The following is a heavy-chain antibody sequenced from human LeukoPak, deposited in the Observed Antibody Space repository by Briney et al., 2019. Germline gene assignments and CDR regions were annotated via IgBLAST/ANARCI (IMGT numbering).Heavy chain of an antibody. Sequence: SETLSLTCTVSGGSISSHYWSWIRQPPGKGLEWVWYVFYSGSTNYNPALKSRVTISVDTSKNQFSMKLSSVTAADTAVYYCARDERYCSGGDCYWGGWFDPWGQGTLVTVSS. CDR3: ARDERYCSGGDCYWGGWFDP. V-gene: IGHV4-59*11. D-gene: IGHD2-15*01. CDR1: GGSISSHY. J-gene: IGHJ5*02. CDR2: VFYSGST.